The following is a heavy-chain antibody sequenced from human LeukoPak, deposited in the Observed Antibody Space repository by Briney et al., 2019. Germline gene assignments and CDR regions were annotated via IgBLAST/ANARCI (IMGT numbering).Heavy chain of an antibody. V-gene: IGHV3-21*01. CDR2: ISSSSSYI. CDR3: ARGPHDSSGYYYPPRYFDY. CDR1: GFTFSSYS. Sequence: PGGSLRLSCAASGFTFSSYSMNWVRQAPGKGLEWVSSISSSSSYIYYADSLKGRFTISRDNAKNSLYLQMNSLRAEDTAVYYCARGPHDSSGYYYPPRYFDYWGQGTLVTVSS. J-gene: IGHJ4*02. D-gene: IGHD3-22*01.